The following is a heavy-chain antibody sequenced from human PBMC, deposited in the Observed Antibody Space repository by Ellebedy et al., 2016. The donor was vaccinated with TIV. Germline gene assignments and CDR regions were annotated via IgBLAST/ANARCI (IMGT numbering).Heavy chain of an antibody. CDR2: ISSSSSTI. CDR1: GFTFSSYS. D-gene: IGHD3-10*02. CDR3: VRGLTMYYFDY. V-gene: IGHV3-48*02. J-gene: IGHJ4*02. Sequence: GGSLRLSCAASGFTFSSYSMNWVRQAPGKGLEWVSYISSSSSTIYYADSVKGRFTISRDNAKNSLYLQMSSLRDEDTAVYYCVRGLTMYYFDYWGQGTLVTVSS.